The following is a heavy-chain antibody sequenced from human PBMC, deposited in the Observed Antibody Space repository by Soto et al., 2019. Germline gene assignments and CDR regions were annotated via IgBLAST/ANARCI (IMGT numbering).Heavy chain of an antibody. CDR3: AITKREVIAAAVTARYGMDV. CDR1: GYTFISYG. Sequence: QVQLVQSGAEVKKPGASVKVSCKASGYTFISYGISWVRQAPGQGLEWMGWISAYNGNTNYAQKFQGRVTMSTDTSTSTAYMELRTRRAYDTALYYCAITKREVIAAAVTARYGMDVWGQGTTVTVSS. J-gene: IGHJ6*02. V-gene: IGHV1-18*01. CDR2: ISAYNGNT. D-gene: IGHD6-13*01.